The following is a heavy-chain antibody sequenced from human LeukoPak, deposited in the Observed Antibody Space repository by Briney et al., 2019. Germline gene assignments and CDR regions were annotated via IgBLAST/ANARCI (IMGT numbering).Heavy chain of an antibody. V-gene: IGHV3-48*02. J-gene: IGHJ4*02. CDR2: ISSSSSII. CDR3: ARGPYYGGHVFDY. D-gene: IGHD4-23*01. CDR1: GFTFSTYS. Sequence: GGSLRLSCAASGFTFSTYSMNWVRQAPGKGLEWVSYISSSSSIIYYADSVKGRFTISRDNAKNSLYLQMNSLRDEDTAVYYCARGPYYGGHVFDYWGQGTLVTVSS.